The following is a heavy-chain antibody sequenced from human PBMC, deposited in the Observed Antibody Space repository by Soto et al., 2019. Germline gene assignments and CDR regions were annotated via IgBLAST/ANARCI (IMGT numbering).Heavy chain of an antibody. V-gene: IGHV4-4*02. CDR2: IYYTGAT. CDR3: ARVFSSGSGWMYYFDF. D-gene: IGHD6-25*01. Sequence: QVELQESGPRLVKSSGTLSLTCEVSSGSISTGNWWSWVRQPPGKGLEWIGEIYYTGATNYNPSLTSRVTMTIDKSKDQFSLILTSATAADTAVYYCARVFSSGSGWMYYFDFLGQGILVSVSS. J-gene: IGHJ4*02. CDR1: SGSISTGNW.